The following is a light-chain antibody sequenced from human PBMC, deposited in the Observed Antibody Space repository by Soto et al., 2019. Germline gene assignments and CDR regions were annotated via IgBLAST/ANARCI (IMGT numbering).Light chain of an antibody. CDR2: RAS. CDR1: QSLSGN. CDR3: QQYNNWPRT. Sequence: EIVMTQSPATLSVSPGERVTLSCRASQSLSGNLAWYQQKPGLAPRLLINRASTMATGIPARFSGSGSETEFTLTISSLQSEDFAVYYCQQYNNWPRTFGQGTTGAIK. J-gene: IGKJ1*01. V-gene: IGKV3-15*01.